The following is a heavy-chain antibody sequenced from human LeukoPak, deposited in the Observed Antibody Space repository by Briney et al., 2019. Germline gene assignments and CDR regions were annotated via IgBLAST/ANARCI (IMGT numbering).Heavy chain of an antibody. J-gene: IGHJ4*02. CDR2: ISSSSSTI. Sequence: GGSLRLSCAASGFTFSSYSMNWVRQAPGKGLEWVPYISSSSSTIYYADSVKGRFTISRDNARNSLYLQMNSLRAEDTAVYYCARDHYDILTGYYPGGVDYFDYWGQGTLVTVSS. V-gene: IGHV3-48*04. CDR3: ARDHYDILTGYYPGGVDYFDY. D-gene: IGHD3-9*01. CDR1: GFTFSSYS.